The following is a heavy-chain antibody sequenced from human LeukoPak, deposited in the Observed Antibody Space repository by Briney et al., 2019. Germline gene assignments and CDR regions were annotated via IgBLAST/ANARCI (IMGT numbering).Heavy chain of an antibody. CDR2: ISSSSSTI. CDR1: GFTFTNTW. D-gene: IGHD2-21*01. CDR3: ARMIGGASGDFDN. Sequence: GGSLRLSCAASGFTFTNTWMNWVRQAPGKGLEWVSSISSSSSTIYYADSVKGRFSISRDNAKNSLHLQMNSPRVEDTAMYYCARMIGGASGDFDNWGQGTLVTVSS. V-gene: IGHV3-48*01. J-gene: IGHJ4*02.